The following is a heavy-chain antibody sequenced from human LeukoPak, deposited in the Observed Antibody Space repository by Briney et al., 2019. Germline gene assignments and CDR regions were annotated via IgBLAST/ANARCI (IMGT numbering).Heavy chain of an antibody. J-gene: IGHJ6*04. CDR3: ARIVRRPHYYYGMDV. V-gene: IGHV4-34*01. D-gene: IGHD4-17*01. CDR1: GGSFSGYY. CDR2: INHSGST. Sequence: SETLSLTCAVHGGSFSGYYWSWIRQPPGKGLEWIGEINHSGSTNYNPSLKSRVTISVDTSKNQFSLKLSSVTAADTAVYYCARIVRRPHYYYGMDVWGKGTTVTVSS.